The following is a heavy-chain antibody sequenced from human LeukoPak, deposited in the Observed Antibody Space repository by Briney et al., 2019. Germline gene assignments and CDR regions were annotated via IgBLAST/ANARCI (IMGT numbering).Heavy chain of an antibody. CDR3: ARSWALYYDFSLGMDV. CDR1: GYTFTSYY. J-gene: IGHJ6*02. D-gene: IGHD3-3*01. CDR2: INPSGGST. V-gene: IGHV1-46*01. Sequence: ASVKVSCKASGYTFTSYYMHWVRQAPGQGLEWMGIINPSGGSTSYAQKFQGRVTMTRDTSTSTVYMELSSLRSDDTAVYYCARSWALYYDFSLGMDVWGQGTTVTVSS.